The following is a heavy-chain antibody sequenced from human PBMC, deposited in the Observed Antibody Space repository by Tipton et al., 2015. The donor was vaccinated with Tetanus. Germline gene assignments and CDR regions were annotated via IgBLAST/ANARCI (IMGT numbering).Heavy chain of an antibody. J-gene: IGHJ4*02. D-gene: IGHD3-9*01. V-gene: IGHV4-30-4*01. CDR2: IHYSGYT. CDR3: ARGYNGYDILTAYPHYFDS. CDR1: GGSISSGDFY. Sequence: TLSLTCAVSGGSISSGDFYWSWIRQSPGEGLEWIGYIHYSGYTYYNPSLKSRVTISVDTSKNQFSLKLSSVTAADTAVYYCARGYNGYDILTAYPHYFDSWGQGTLVTVSS.